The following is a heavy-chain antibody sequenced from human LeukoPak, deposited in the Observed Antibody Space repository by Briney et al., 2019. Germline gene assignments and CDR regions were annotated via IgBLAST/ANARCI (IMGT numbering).Heavy chain of an antibody. J-gene: IGHJ4*02. D-gene: IGHD6-19*01. CDR1: GFTFSSYG. CDR3: AKDRGGSGWCFDY. CDR2: ISYDGSNK. Sequence: GGSLRLSCAASGFTFSSYGMHWVRQAPGKGLEWVAVISYDGSNKYYADSVKGRFTISRDNSKNTLYLQMNSLRAEDTAVYYCAKDRGGSGWCFDYWGQGTLVTVSS. V-gene: IGHV3-30*18.